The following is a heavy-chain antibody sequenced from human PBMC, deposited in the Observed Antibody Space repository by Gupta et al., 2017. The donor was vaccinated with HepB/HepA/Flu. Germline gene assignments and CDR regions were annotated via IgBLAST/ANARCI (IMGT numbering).Heavy chain of an antibody. CDR2: ISTSGYTI. Sequence: EVQLVESGGGLVQPGGSLSLSCEASGFTFSSYEMNWVRQAPGKGLEWVSYISTSGYTIYYADSVKGRFTVSRDNAKNSLYLQMNSLRAEDTAVYYCARDMPYTGSYFWGQGTLVTVSS. D-gene: IGHD3-10*01. CDR3: ARDMPYTGSYF. J-gene: IGHJ4*02. CDR1: GFTFSSYE. V-gene: IGHV3-48*03.